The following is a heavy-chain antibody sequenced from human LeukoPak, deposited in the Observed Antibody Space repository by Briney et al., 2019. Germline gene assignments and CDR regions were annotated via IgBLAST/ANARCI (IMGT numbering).Heavy chain of an antibody. J-gene: IGHJ4*02. CDR3: VRDLNWAFDY. CDR1: GFTFNKYP. D-gene: IGHD3-16*01. CDR2: IGDEGDGT. Sequence: GGSLRLACAASGFTFNKYPMNWVRQAPGKGMEWISNIGDEGDGTTYADSVKGRFTISRDNAKNSLYLQINSLRAEDTAVYYCVRDLNWAFDYWGQGTLVTVSS. V-gene: IGHV3-48*01.